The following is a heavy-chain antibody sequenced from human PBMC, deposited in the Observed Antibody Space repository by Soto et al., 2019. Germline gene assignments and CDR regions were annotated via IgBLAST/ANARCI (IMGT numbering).Heavy chain of an antibody. Sequence: SGGPLRLSCAASGLNVRNNYMSWVRQAPGKGLEWVAIVFRGGDTYHAESVKGRFTVSRDNSKNTLDLQMNSLRAEDTAVYYCARGDFDCWGQGTLVTVSS. CDR3: ARGDFDC. CDR1: GLNVRNNY. CDR2: VFRGGDT. J-gene: IGHJ4*02. V-gene: IGHV3-53*03.